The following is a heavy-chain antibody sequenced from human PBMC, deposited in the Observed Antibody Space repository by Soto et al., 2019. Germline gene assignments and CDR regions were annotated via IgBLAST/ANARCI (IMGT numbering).Heavy chain of an antibody. J-gene: IGHJ4*02. CDR1: GFTFSSYA. CDR3: AKDSLDDYSHY. V-gene: IGHV3-23*01. Sequence: WGSLRLSCAASGFTFSSYAMSWVRQAPGKGLEWVSAISGSGGSTYYADSVKGRFTISRDNSKNTLYLQMNSLRAEDTAVYYCAKDSLDDYSHYWGQGTLVTVSS. D-gene: IGHD4-4*01. CDR2: ISGSGGST.